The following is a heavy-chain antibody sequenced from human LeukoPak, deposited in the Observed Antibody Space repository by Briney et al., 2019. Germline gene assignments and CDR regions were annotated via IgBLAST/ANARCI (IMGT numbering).Heavy chain of an antibody. CDR3: AKEHSSGWYYFDY. Sequence: PGGSLRLSCAASGFTFRSYGLHWVRQAPGRGLEWVAFIRYDGSNKYYADSVKGRFTISRDDSKNTLYLQMNSLRVEDTAMYYCAKEHSSGWYYFDYWGQGTLVTVSS. J-gene: IGHJ4*02. CDR1: GFTFRSYG. V-gene: IGHV3-30*02. D-gene: IGHD6-19*01. CDR2: IRYDGSNK.